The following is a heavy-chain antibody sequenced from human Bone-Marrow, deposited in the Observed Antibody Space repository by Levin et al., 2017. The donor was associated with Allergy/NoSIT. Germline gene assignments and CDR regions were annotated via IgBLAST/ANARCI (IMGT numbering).Heavy chain of an antibody. D-gene: IGHD2-2*01. V-gene: IGHV1-18*01. Sequence: ASVKVSCKASGYTFTSYDISWVRQAPGQGLEWMGWISGYNGNTNYAQKFQGRVTMTRDTSISTAYMELSRLRSDDTAVYYCARDEYCSSTSCNGGWFDPWGQGTLVTVSS. CDR2: ISGYNGNT. CDR3: ARDEYCSSTSCNGGWFDP. CDR1: GYTFTSYD. J-gene: IGHJ5*02.